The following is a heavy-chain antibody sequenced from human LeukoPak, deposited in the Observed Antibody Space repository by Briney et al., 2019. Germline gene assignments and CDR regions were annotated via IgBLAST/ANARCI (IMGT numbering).Heavy chain of an antibody. CDR3: ARKYCSGSSCITGAYDI. CDR2: VSSSGSSI. Sequence: PGGSLRLSCAASGFTFSSYEMSWVRQAPGKGLDWVSYVSSSGSSIHYADSVKGRFIISRDNAKNSLYLQTNSLRAEDTAVYYCARKYCSGSSCITGAYDIWGQGTMITVSS. J-gene: IGHJ3*02. CDR1: GFTFSSYE. V-gene: IGHV3-48*03. D-gene: IGHD2-15*01.